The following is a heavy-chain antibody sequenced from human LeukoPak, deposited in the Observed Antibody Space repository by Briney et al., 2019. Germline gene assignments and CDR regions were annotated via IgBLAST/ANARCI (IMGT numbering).Heavy chain of an antibody. J-gene: IGHJ4*02. Sequence: ASVKVSCKASGGTFSSYTISWVRQAPGQGLEWMGGIIPILGMANYAQKFQGRVTITADKSTSTAYMELSSLRSEDTAVYYCARDTQDYYDSSGYPVLWGQGTLVTVSS. CDR2: IIPILGMA. V-gene: IGHV1-69*04. CDR3: ARDTQDYYDSSGYPVL. CDR1: GGTFSSYT. D-gene: IGHD3-22*01.